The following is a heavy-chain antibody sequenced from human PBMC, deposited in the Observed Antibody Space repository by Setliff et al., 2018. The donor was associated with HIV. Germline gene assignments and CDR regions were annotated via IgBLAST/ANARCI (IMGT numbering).Heavy chain of an antibody. J-gene: IGHJ4*02. V-gene: IGHV4-4*07. CDR1: GGSISSHY. Sequence: KASETLSLTCTVSGGSISSHYWSWIRQPAGKGLEWIGRIYTSGTTNYNSSLKSRLTMSIDTSKNQFSLGLRSLTAADTAVYYCARGRDGYSLGNFDFWGQGTLVTVS. D-gene: IGHD2-21*02. CDR2: IYTSGTT. CDR3: ARGRDGYSLGNFDF.